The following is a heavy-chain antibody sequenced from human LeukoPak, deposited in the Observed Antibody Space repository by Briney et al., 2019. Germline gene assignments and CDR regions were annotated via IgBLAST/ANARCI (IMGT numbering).Heavy chain of an antibody. J-gene: IGHJ4*02. D-gene: IGHD3-3*01. CDR1: GGSISSYY. CDR2: IYYRGST. V-gene: IGHV4-59*01. Sequence: SETLSLTCTVSGGSISSYYWSWIRQPPGKGLEWIGYIYYRGSTNYNPSLKSRVPISEDPSKNQFSLKLSSVTAAATALYSGARVWNYDFWSGYYFDYWGQGTLVTVSS. CDR3: ARVWNYDFWSGYYFDY.